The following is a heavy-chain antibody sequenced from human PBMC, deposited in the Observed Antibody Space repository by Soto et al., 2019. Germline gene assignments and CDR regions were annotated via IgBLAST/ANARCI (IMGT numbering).Heavy chain of an antibody. CDR1: GFTFSSYA. J-gene: IGHJ4*02. CDR2: ISYDGSNK. CDR3: ARDGSYGDYFDY. Sequence: GGSLRLSCAASGFTFSSYAMHWVRQAPGKGLEWVAVISYDGSNKYYADSVKGRFTISRDNSKNTLYLQMNSLRAEDTAVYYCARDGSYGDYFDYWGQGTLVTV. V-gene: IGHV3-30-3*01. D-gene: IGHD1-26*01.